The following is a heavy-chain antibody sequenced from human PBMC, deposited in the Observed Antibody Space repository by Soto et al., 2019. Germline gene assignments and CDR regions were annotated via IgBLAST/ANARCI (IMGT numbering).Heavy chain of an antibody. D-gene: IGHD1-26*01. CDR2: ISKDGNKK. J-gene: IGHJ3*02. Sequence: GGSLRLSCAASGFTFSSYAMHWVRQAPGKGLEWVAVISKDGNKKYYADSVKGRFTISRDNSKNTLFVQMNSLRPEDTAVYYCARGVGDTPDAFDIWGQGTMVTVSS. CDR3: ARGVGDTPDAFDI. V-gene: IGHV3-30-3*01. CDR1: GFTFSSYA.